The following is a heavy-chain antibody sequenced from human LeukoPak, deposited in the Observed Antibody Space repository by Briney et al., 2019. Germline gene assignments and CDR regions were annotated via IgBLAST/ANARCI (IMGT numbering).Heavy chain of an antibody. CDR3: AVRWFGELYPYY. CDR2: INPNSGGT. J-gene: IGHJ4*02. CDR1: GYTFTGYY. V-gene: IGHV1-2*02. D-gene: IGHD3-10*01. Sequence: RASVKVSCKASGYTFTGYYMHWVRQAPGQGLEWMGWINPNSGGTNYAQKFQGRVTMTTDTSISTAYMELSRLRSDDTAVYYCAVRWFGELYPYYWGQGTLVTVSS.